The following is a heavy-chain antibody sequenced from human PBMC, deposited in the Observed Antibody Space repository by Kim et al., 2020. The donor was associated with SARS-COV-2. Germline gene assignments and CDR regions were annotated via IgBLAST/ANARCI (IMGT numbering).Heavy chain of an antibody. CDR3: AKGGSGLNFDY. V-gene: IGHV4-59*13. CDR2: IYYSGST. CDR1: GGSISSYY. Sequence: SETLSLTCTVSGGSISSYYWSWIRQPPGKGLEWIGYIYYSGSTNYNPSLKSRVTISVDTSKNQFSLKLSSVTAADTAVYYCAKGGSGLNFDYWGQGTLVT. D-gene: IGHD2-15*01. J-gene: IGHJ4*02.